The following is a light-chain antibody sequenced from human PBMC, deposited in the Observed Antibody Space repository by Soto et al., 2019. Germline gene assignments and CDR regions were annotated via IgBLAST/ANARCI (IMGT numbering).Light chain of an antibody. Sequence: QSALTQPPSASGSPGQSVTISCTGTSSDVGGYNYVSWYQQHPGKAPQLMSDAVSKRPSGVPDRFSGSKSGNTASLTVSGLQAEDEADYYCSSYAGSNNVVFGRGTKVTVL. CDR2: AVS. J-gene: IGLJ2*01. CDR3: SSYAGSNNVV. V-gene: IGLV2-8*01. CDR1: SSDVGGYNY.